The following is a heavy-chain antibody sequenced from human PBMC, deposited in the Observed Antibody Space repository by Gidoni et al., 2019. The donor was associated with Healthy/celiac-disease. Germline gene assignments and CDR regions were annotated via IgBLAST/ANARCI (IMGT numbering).Heavy chain of an antibody. CDR1: GGTISSYA. Sequence: VQLVQSGAEVKKPGSSVKVSCKASGGTISSYASSWVRQAPGQGLEWMGGIIPIFVTANYAQKFQGRVTITADESTSTAYMELSSLRSEDTAVYYCARDYDFWSGYYPHLGYSLDYYGMDVWGQGTTVTVSS. J-gene: IGHJ6*02. D-gene: IGHD3-3*01. V-gene: IGHV1-69*01. CDR3: ARDYDFWSGYYPHLGYSLDYYGMDV. CDR2: IIPIFVTA.